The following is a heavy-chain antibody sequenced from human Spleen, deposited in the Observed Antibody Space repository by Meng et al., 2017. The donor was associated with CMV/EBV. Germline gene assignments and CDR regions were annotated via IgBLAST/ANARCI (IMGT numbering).Heavy chain of an antibody. CDR1: GYAFAAFY. D-gene: IGHD5/OR15-5a*01. V-gene: IGHV1-2*02. CDR3: TRVLTYSVYDAGPYF. J-gene: IGHJ4*02. Sequence: FGYAFAAFYMRWVRQVPVQGIEWMGWINPNSGGAKYAEKFQGRVNMTRDTSSSTGYLDLSRRTSDDSAIYYWTRVLTYSVYDAGPYFWGQGTLVTVSS. CDR2: INPNSGGA.